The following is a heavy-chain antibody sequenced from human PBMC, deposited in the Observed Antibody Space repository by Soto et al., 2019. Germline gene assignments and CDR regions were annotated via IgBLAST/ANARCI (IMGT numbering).Heavy chain of an antibody. D-gene: IGHD3-9*01. J-gene: IGHJ4*02. V-gene: IGHV1-58*01. Sequence: EASVKVSCKASGFTFTSSAVQWVRQARGQRLEWIGWIVVGSGNTNYAQKFQERVTITRDMSTSTAYMELSSLRSEDTAVYYCAASGGTGYYDFDYWGQGTLVTVSS. CDR1: GFTFTSSA. CDR2: IVVGSGNT. CDR3: AASGGTGYYDFDY.